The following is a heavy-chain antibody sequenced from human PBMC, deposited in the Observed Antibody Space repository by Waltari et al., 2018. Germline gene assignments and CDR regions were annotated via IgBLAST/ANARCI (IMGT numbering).Heavy chain of an antibody. CDR1: GFTFSGSA. V-gene: IGHV3-73*02. CDR2: IRSKANSYAT. J-gene: IGHJ4*02. D-gene: IGHD5-18*01. Sequence: EVQLVESGGGLVQPGGSLKLSCAASGFTFSGSAMHWVRQASGKGLEWVGRIRSKANSYATAYAASVKGRFTISRDDSKNTAYLQMNSLKTEDTAVYYCTRLGYSYGFDYWGQGTLVTVSS. CDR3: TRLGYSYGFDY.